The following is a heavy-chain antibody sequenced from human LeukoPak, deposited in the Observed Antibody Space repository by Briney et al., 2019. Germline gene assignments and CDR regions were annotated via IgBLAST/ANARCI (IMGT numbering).Heavy chain of an antibody. Sequence: PSETLSLTCTVSGGSISSGGYSWSWIRQHPGKGLEWIGYIYYSGSTYYNPSLKSRVTISVDTSKNQFSLKLSSVTAADTAVYYCAGLYGDYFASLDYWGQGTLVTVSS. D-gene: IGHD4-17*01. CDR3: AGLYGDYFASLDY. CDR1: GGSISSGGYS. V-gene: IGHV4-31*03. J-gene: IGHJ4*02. CDR2: IYYSGST.